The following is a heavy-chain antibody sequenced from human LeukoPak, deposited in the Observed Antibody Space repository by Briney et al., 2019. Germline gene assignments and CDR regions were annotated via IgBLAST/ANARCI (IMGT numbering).Heavy chain of an antibody. CDR2: IRQDGGAA. Sequence: GGSLRLSCAASGFTFTDYWMTWVRQAPGQGLEWMANIRQDGGAAYYGGSVKGRFTISRDNAKNSVFLQMNNLRADDTAVYYCATSKDTAGGPYWGQGTLVTVSS. CDR3: ATSKDTAGGPY. CDR1: GFTFTDYW. D-gene: IGHD5-18*01. V-gene: IGHV3-7*01. J-gene: IGHJ4*02.